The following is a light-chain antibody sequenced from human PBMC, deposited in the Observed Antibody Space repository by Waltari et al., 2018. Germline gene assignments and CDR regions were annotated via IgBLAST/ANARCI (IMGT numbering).Light chain of an antibody. CDR1: RGDVGGYHY. Sequence: QSALTQPPSAAGSPGQSVTISCTGTRGDVGGYHYVSWYQQHPGKAPKLVIFEVTKRPSGVPVRFPGSKSGNTASLTVSGLQADDEAYYYCSSYVGRNNVIFGGGT. CDR2: EVT. CDR3: SSYVGRNNVI. J-gene: IGLJ2*01. V-gene: IGLV2-8*01.